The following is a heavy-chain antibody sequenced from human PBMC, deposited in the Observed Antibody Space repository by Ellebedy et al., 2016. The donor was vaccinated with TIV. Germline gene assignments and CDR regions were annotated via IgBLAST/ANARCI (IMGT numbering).Heavy chain of an antibody. J-gene: IGHJ6*02. CDR3: ARDFTVTTDLLDYYGMDV. CDR2: IYPGDSDT. V-gene: IGHV5-51*01. Sequence: GESLKISCKGSGYSFTSYWIGWVRQMPGKGLEWMGIIYPGDSDTRYSPSFQGQVTISADKSISTAYLQWSSLKASDTAMYYCARDFTVTTDLLDYYGMDVWGQGTTVTISS. CDR1: GYSFTSYW. D-gene: IGHD4-17*01.